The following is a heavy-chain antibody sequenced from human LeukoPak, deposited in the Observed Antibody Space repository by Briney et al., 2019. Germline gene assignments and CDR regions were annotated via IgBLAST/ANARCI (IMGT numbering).Heavy chain of an antibody. Sequence: GGSLRLSCAVSGITFSRYAMSWVRQAPGKGLEWVSGISGNSGSTYYADSVKGRFTISRDNSRNTLYLQMNTLTPEDTAVYYCAKDAVVVPAAADWFDPWGQGTLVTVSS. CDR3: AKDAVVVPAAADWFDP. CDR2: ISGNSGST. V-gene: IGHV3-23*01. J-gene: IGHJ5*02. CDR1: GITFSRYA. D-gene: IGHD2-2*01.